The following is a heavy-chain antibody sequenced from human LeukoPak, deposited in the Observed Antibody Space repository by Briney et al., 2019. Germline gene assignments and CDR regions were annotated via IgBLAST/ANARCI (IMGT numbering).Heavy chain of an antibody. D-gene: IGHD3-22*01. CDR1: GITLSRLS. V-gene: IGHV3-23*01. CDR3: AKDHESDGYPCLDH. CDR2: ISASGP. Sequence: GALRLFCATSGITLSRLSQTLVRQAPGEGLELVSTISASGPYYADAVRGRFTISRDNSRNTLSLQMDSLRAEDTAVYYCAKDHESDGYPCLDHWGLGTLVTVSS. J-gene: IGHJ4*02.